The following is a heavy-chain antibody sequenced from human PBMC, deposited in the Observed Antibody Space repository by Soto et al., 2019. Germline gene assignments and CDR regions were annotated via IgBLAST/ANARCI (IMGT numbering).Heavy chain of an antibody. Sequence: QVQLVQSGAEVKRPGASVRVSCKASGYTFTSYDINWVRQAPGQGLEWMGWMNPNSGDSGYAQKFQGRVPMTRNTSTSTAYMDLSSLTSEDTAVYYCARGVRLDVLRFLEWSPPFDYWGQGTLVTVSS. D-gene: IGHD3-3*01. J-gene: IGHJ4*02. V-gene: IGHV1-8*01. CDR3: ARGVRLDVLRFLEWSPPFDY. CDR2: MNPNSGDS. CDR1: GYTFTSYD.